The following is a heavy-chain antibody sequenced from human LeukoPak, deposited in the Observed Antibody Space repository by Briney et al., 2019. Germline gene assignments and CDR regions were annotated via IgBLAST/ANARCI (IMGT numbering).Heavy chain of an antibody. CDR1: GYTFTGYY. CDR3: ARGLLTMVRGVIDVY. J-gene: IGHJ4*02. Sequence: ASVKVSCKASGYTFTGYYMHWVRQAPGQGLEWMGWINPNSGGTKYTQKFQGRVTMTRDTSISTAYMELSRLRSDDTAVYYCARGLLTMVRGVIDVYWGQGTLVTVSS. D-gene: IGHD3-10*01. CDR2: INPNSGGT. V-gene: IGHV1-2*02.